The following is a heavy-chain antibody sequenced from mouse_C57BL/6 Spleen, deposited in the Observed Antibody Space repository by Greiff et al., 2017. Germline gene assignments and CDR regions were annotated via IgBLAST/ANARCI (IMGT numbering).Heavy chain of an antibody. CDR3: ATGTGYWYFDV. CDR1: GYSITSGYY. CDR2: ISYDGSN. Sequence: ESGPGLVKPSQSLSLTCSVTGYSITSGYYWNWIRQFPGNKLEWMGYISYDGSNNYNPSLKNRISITRDTSKNQFFLKLNSVTTEDTATYYGATGTGYWYFDVWGTGTTVTVSS. V-gene: IGHV3-6*01. J-gene: IGHJ1*03. D-gene: IGHD4-1*01.